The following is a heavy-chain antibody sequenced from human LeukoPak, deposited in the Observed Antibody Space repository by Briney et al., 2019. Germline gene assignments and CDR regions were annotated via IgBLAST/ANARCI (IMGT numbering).Heavy chain of an antibody. V-gene: IGHV3-64*01. J-gene: IGHJ4*02. Sequence: GGSLRLSCAASGFTFSSYAMHWVRQAPEKGLEYVSAISSNGGSTYYANSVKGRFTISRDNSKNTLYLQMGSPRAEDMAVYYCARALIYDILSYWGQGTLVTVSS. D-gene: IGHD3-9*01. CDR1: GFTFSSYA. CDR2: ISSNGGST. CDR3: ARALIYDILSY.